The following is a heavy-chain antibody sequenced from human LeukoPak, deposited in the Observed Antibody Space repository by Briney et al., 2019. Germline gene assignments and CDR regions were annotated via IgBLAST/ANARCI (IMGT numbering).Heavy chain of an antibody. CDR1: GGSINGYY. V-gene: IGHV4-59*08. J-gene: IGHJ4*02. CDR3: ARQQGGTGYYYDY. Sequence: SETLSLTCTVSGGSINGYYWDWIRQPPGKGLEWIGFTYDSGTTNYNPSLKSRVTISVDTSKNQFSLKLSSVTAADTAVYYCARQQGGTGYYYDYWGRGTPVTVSS. D-gene: IGHD3/OR15-3a*01. CDR2: TYDSGTT.